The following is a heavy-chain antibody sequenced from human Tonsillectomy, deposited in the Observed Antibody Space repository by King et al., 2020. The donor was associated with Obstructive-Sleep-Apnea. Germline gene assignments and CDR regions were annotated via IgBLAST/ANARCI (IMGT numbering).Heavy chain of an antibody. Sequence: QLVQSGAEVKKAGASVRVSCKASGYTFTGSEIHWVRQALGQGLEWMGGMHPNRGNAAYALRFRGRVTMTRSIATTTAYMDLSSLRLDDTAVYFCAKSGSRSFHLWGQGTLVSVSA. D-gene: IGHD2-2*01. CDR1: GYTFTGSE. J-gene: IGHJ4*02. CDR2: MHPNRGNA. CDR3: AKSGSRSFHL. V-gene: IGHV1-8*02.